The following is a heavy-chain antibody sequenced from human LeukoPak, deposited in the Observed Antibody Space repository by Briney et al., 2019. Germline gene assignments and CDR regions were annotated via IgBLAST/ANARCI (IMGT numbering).Heavy chain of an antibody. CDR2: IWYDGSNK. Sequence: GGSLRLSCAASGFTFSSYGMHWVRQAPGKGLEWVAVIWYDGSNKYYADSVKGRFTISRDNAKNSLYLQMNSLRDEDTAVYYCARPLRGSGGLLHEYWGQGTLVTVSS. V-gene: IGHV3-33*01. J-gene: IGHJ4*02. CDR1: GFTFSSYG. D-gene: IGHD2-15*01. CDR3: ARPLRGSGGLLHEY.